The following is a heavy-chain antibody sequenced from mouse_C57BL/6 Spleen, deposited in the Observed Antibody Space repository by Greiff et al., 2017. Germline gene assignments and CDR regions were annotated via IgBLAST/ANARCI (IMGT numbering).Heavy chain of an antibody. CDR2: INPNYGTT. D-gene: IGHD1-1*01. J-gene: IGHJ3*01. V-gene: IGHV1-39*01. CDR3: ASYYYGSRLAY. Sequence: VPLQQSGPELVKPGASVKISCKASGYSFTDYNMNWVKQSNGKSLEWIGVINPNYGTTRDNQKFKGKATLTVDQSSSTAYMKLNSLTNEDSAVYYCASYYYGSRLAYWEQGTLFTVSA. CDR1: GYSFTDYN.